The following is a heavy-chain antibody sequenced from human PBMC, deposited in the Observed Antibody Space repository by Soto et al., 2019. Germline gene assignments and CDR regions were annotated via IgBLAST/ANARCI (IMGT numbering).Heavy chain of an antibody. D-gene: IGHD5-12*01. CDR3: ATTLEVKDGYNFGFDY. V-gene: IGHV4-59*01. J-gene: IGHJ4*02. Sequence: PSETLSLTCTVSGGSISSYYWSWIRQPPGKGLEWIGYIYYSGSTNYNPSLKSRVTISVDTSKNQFSLKLSSVTAADTAVYYCATTLEVKDGYNFGFDYWGQGTLVTVSS. CDR1: GGSISSYY. CDR2: IYYSGST.